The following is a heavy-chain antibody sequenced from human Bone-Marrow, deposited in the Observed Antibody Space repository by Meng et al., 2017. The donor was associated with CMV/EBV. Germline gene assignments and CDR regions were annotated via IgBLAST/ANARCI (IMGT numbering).Heavy chain of an antibody. D-gene: IGHD2-8*01. CDR1: GFTFSSYE. Sequence: ESLKISCAASGFTFSSYEMNWVRQAPGKGMEWIGYIYYSGSIYYNPSLNGRATISVDTCKSQFSLKLSSVTAADTAVYDCARRTANYFDYWGQGTLVTVSS. CDR3: ARRTANYFDY. V-gene: IGHV4-59*08. CDR2: IYYSGSI. J-gene: IGHJ4*02.